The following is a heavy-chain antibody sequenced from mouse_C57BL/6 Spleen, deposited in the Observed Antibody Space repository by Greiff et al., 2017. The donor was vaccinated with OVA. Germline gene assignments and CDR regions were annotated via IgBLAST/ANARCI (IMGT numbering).Heavy chain of an antibody. Sequence: QVQLKESGAELVRPGTSVKVSCKASGYAFTNYLIEWVKQRPGQGLEWIGVINPGSGGTNYNEKFKGKATLTADKSSSTAYMQLSSLTSEDSAVYFCARTELLYYAMDYWGQGTSVTVSS. CDR2: INPGSGGT. V-gene: IGHV1-54*01. CDR3: ARTELLYYAMDY. J-gene: IGHJ4*01. CDR1: GYAFTNYL.